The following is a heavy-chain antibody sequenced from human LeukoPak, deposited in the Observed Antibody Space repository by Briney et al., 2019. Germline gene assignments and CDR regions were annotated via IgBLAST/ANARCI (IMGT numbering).Heavy chain of an antibody. CDR3: TKGDYDILTALDY. J-gene: IGHJ4*02. D-gene: IGHD3-9*01. Sequence: GGSLRLSCAASGFTFSSHDMSWVRQAPGKGLEWVSAISDSGSSTYYADSVKGRFTISRDNSKNTLYLQMNTLRPEDTAVYYCTKGDYDILTALDYWGQGTLVTVSS. CDR2: ISDSGSST. CDR1: GFTFSSHD. V-gene: IGHV3-23*01.